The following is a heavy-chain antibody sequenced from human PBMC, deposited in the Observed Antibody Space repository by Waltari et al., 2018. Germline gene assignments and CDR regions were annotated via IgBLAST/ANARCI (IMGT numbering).Heavy chain of an antibody. Sequence: EVQLVQSGAEVKKPGESLKISCKGSGYSFSTYWIGWVRQMPGKGLEWMGIIYACDSDTRYSPSFQGQVTISVDKSIRTAYLQWSSLKASDTAMYYCARPYYDLWSGSPSYFDYWGQGTLVTVSS. CDR2: IYACDSDT. J-gene: IGHJ4*02. CDR1: GYSFSTYW. D-gene: IGHD3-3*01. V-gene: IGHV5-51*01. CDR3: ARPYYDLWSGSPSYFDY.